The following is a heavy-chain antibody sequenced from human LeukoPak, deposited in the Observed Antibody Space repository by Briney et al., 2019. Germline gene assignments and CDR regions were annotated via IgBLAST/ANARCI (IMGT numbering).Heavy chain of an antibody. D-gene: IGHD3-10*01. V-gene: IGHV1-18*01. CDR2: IRGDNGNT. J-gene: IGHJ6*03. Sequence: ASVKVSCKASGYTFSNYGISWVRQAPGQGLEWVGWIRGDNGNTNYAQKLQGRVTMTTDTSTSTAYMELRSLRSDDTAVYYCARGIMVRGVTNYYMDVWGKGTTVTISS. CDR3: ARGIMVRGVTNYYMDV. CDR1: GYTFSNYG.